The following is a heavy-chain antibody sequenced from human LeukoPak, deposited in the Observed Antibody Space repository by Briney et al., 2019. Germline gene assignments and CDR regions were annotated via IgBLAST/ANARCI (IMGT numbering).Heavy chain of an antibody. CDR3: ARGHYGLDV. CDR1: GFTFSDWF. Sequence: GGSLRLSCAASGFTFSDWFVSWIRQAPGRGLEGVSYISGSGSDIYHADSVKGRFTISRDNARKSLYLQMNSLRAEDTAVYYCARGHYGLDVWGQGTTVTVSS. J-gene: IGHJ6*02. CDR2: ISGSGSDI. V-gene: IGHV3-11*01.